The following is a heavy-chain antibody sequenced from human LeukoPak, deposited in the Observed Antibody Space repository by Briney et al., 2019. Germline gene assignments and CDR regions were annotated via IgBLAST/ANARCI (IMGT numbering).Heavy chain of an antibody. CDR1: GGSISSYY. D-gene: IGHD6-13*01. CDR2: IYYSGST. CDR3: ARVRAAAGLTFDY. Sequence: PSETLSLTCTVSGGSISSYYWSWIRQPPGKGLEWIGYIYYSGSTNYNPSLKSRVTISVDTSKNQFSLKLSSVTAADTAVYYCARVRAAAGLTFDYWGQGTLVTVSS. V-gene: IGHV4-59*01. J-gene: IGHJ4*02.